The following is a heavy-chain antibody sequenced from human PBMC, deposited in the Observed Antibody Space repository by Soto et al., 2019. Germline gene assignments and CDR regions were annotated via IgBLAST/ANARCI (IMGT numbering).Heavy chain of an antibody. Sequence: ASVKVSCKASGYRFTAYYIHWVRQGPGQGLEWMGWINPNRGDTVYAQKFQGRVTMTRDTSINTAYMELSGLRSDDTAVYYCARDQGTRMQARLMQTSAMDVWGQGNTFTV. CDR1: GYRFTAYY. V-gene: IGHV1-2*02. D-gene: IGHD1-1*01. J-gene: IGHJ6*02. CDR3: ARDQGTRMQARLMQTSAMDV. CDR2: INPNRGDT.